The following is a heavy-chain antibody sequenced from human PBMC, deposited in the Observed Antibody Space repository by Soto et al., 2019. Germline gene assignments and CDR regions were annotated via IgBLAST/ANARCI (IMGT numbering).Heavy chain of an antibody. CDR3: ARVGGFFFLFLGGPPHSTPFPTRRSSDL. CDR1: GFTFSSYW. J-gene: IGHJ2*01. V-gene: IGHV3-7*04. Sequence: PGGSLRLSCAASGFTFSSYWMSWVRQAPGKGLEWVANIKQDGSEKYYVDSVKGRFTISRDNAKNSLYLQMNSLRAEDTAVYYCARVGGFFFLFLGGPPHSTPFPTRRSSDL. D-gene: IGHD2-15*01. CDR2: IKQDGSEK.